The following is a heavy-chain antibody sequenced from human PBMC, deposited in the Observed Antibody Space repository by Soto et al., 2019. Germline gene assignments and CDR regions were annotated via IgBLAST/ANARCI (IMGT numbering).Heavy chain of an antibody. CDR1: GFTFSDFD. J-gene: IGHJ5*02. CDR2: IGTLHDS. D-gene: IGHD2-15*01. CDR3: ARGRSKDFTSTPPPRFDP. V-gene: IGHV3-13*01. Sequence: XVSLGLSCEASGFTFSDFDIYWVRQAAGEGLECVSGIGTLHDSYYADSVEGRFTISRDNARGSVYLQMNSLGAGDTAGYFCARGRSKDFTSTPPPRFDPWGQGVLVTVSS.